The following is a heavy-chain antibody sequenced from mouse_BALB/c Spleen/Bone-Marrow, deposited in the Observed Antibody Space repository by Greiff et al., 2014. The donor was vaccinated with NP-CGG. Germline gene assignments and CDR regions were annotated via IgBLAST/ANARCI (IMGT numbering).Heavy chain of an antibody. V-gene: IGHV1-9*01. CDR3: ARAYYVNYDAMDY. CDR2: ILPGSGNT. D-gene: IGHD2-10*01. J-gene: IGHJ4*01. Sequence: VNVVESGAELMKPGASMKISCKATGYTFSSYWIEWVKQRPGHGLEWIGEILPGSGNTNYNERFKGKATFTADTSSNTAYMQLSSLTSEDSAVYYCARAYYVNYDAMDYWGQGTSVTVSS. CDR1: GYTFSSYW.